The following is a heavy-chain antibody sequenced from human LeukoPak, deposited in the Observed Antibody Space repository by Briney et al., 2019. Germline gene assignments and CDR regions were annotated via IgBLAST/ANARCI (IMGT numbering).Heavy chain of an antibody. CDR1: GYTFTSYD. J-gene: IGHJ6*03. Sequence: ASVKVSCKASGYTFTSYDINWVRQATGQGLEWMGWMNPNSGNTGYAQKFQGRVTMTRNTSISTAYMELSSLRSEDTAVYYCARANRIAGAGKPKPDYYYYYMDVWGKGTTVTVSS. D-gene: IGHD6-13*01. CDR2: MNPNSGNT. CDR3: ARANRIAGAGKPKPDYYYYYMDV. V-gene: IGHV1-8*01.